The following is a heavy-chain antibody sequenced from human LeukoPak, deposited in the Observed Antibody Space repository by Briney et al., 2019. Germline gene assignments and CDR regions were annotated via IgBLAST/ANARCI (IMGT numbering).Heavy chain of an antibody. V-gene: IGHV3-7*01. J-gene: IGHJ4*02. D-gene: IGHD6-19*01. CDR1: GFTFSSYW. Sequence: GGSLRLSCAASGFTFSSYWMSWVRQAPGEGLEWVANIKQDGSEKYYVDSVKGRFTISRDNAKNSLYLQMNSLRAEDTAVYYCARGRYSSGRYYFDYWGQGTLVTVSS. CDR2: IKQDGSEK. CDR3: ARGRYSSGRYYFDY.